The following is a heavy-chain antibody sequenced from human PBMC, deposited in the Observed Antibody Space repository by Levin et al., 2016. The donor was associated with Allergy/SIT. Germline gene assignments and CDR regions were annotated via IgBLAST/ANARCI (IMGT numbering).Heavy chain of an antibody. CDR2: IDPSDSYT. CDR3: ARRGDFVATNYYYYGMDV. V-gene: IGHV5-10-1*01. Sequence: VRQMPGKGLEWMGRIDPSDSYTNYSPSFQGHVTISADKSISTAYLQWSSLKASDTAMYYCARRGDFVATNYYYYGMDVWGQGTTVTVSS. D-gene: IGHD5-12*01. J-gene: IGHJ6*02.